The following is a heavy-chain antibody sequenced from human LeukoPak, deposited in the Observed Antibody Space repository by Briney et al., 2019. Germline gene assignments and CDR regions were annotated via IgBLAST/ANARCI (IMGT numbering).Heavy chain of an antibody. D-gene: IGHD3-3*01. CDR3: ARGSIFGVVFDY. Sequence: SETLSLTCAVYGGSFSGYYWSWIRQPPGKGPEWIGEINHSGSTNYNPSLKSRVTISVDTSKNQFSLKLSSVTAADTAVYYCARGSIFGVVFDYWGQGTLVTVSS. CDR2: INHSGST. V-gene: IGHV4-34*01. CDR1: GGSFSGYY. J-gene: IGHJ4*02.